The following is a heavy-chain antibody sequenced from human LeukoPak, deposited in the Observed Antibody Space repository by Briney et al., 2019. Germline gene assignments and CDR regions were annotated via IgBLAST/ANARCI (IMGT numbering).Heavy chain of an antibody. CDR1: GFRFDGFA. J-gene: IGHJ6*02. D-gene: IGHD3-16*01. V-gene: IGHV3-9*01. Sequence: PGGSLRLSCAASGFRFDGFAMHWVRQAPGKGLEWVAGVTWNSGNIGYGDSVKGRFLISRDNAKRSLYLEMNSLRPEDTALYYCAKDVGLGNYYGMDVWGQGTMVTVSS. CDR3: AKDVGLGNYYGMDV. CDR2: VTWNSGNI.